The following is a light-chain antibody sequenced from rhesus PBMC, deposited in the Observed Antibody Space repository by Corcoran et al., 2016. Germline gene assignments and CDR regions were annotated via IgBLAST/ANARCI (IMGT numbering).Light chain of an antibody. V-gene: IGKV1-22*01. CDR3: QHYSNSPPWT. J-gene: IGKJ1*01. CDR1: QSISSW. Sequence: DIQMTQSPSSLSASVGDIVTITCRVSQSISSWLAWYQQKPGKAPKLLSYKASSLQSGVPSRFRGIGSGTDFTLTISRLQSEDFASDDCQHYSNSPPWTFGQGTKVEIK. CDR2: KAS.